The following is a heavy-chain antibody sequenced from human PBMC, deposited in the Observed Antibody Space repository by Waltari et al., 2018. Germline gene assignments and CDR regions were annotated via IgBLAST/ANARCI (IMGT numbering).Heavy chain of an antibody. CDR2: IKSDESST. J-gene: IGHJ4*02. D-gene: IGHD6-19*01. CDR1: GLTIRGYG. Sequence: EVQLVESGGGLVQPGGSLRLSCAASGLTIRGYGMHWVRQAPGKGPVWIARIKSDESSTNYADAVRGRFTISRDNAKNTLYLQMDSLRVEDTAVYYCVRYSSGSFDWGQGTLVTVSS. CDR3: VRYSSGSFD. V-gene: IGHV3-74*01.